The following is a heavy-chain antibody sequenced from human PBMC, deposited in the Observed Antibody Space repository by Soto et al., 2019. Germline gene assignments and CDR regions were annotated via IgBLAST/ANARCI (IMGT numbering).Heavy chain of an antibody. J-gene: IGHJ5*02. CDR2: IYWNDDK. Sequence: ASGPTLVNPTQTLTLTCTFSGFSLSTSGVGVGWIRQPPGKALEWLALIYWNDDKRYSPSLKSRLTITKDTSKNQVVLTMTNMDPVDTATYYCAHRRLRFLELGNWFDPWGQGTLVTVSS. CDR1: GFSLSTSGVG. CDR3: AHRRLRFLELGNWFDP. D-gene: IGHD3-3*01. V-gene: IGHV2-5*01.